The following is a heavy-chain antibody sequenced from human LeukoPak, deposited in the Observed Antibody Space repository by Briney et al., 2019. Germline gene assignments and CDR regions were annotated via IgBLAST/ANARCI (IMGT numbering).Heavy chain of an antibody. CDR2: IHYSGST. V-gene: IGHV4-59*01. CDR3: ARVRSGTTVQTGYYGMDV. Sequence: SETLSLTCTVSGGSISSYYWSWIRQPPGKGLEWIGYIHYSGSTNYNPSLKSRVTISVDTSKNQFSLKLSSVTAADTAVYYCARVRSGTTVQTGYYGMDVWGQGTTVTVSS. J-gene: IGHJ6*02. CDR1: GGSISSYY. D-gene: IGHD1-1*01.